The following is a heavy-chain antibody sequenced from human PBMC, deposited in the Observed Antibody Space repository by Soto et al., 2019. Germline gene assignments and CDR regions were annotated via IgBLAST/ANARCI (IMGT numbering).Heavy chain of an antibody. J-gene: IGHJ4*02. CDR1: GFTFSSYS. D-gene: IGHD6-19*01. Sequence: GGSLRLSCAASGFTFSSYSMNWVRQAPGKGLEWVSYISSSSSTIYYADSVKGRFTISRDNAKNSLYLQMNSLRDEDTAVYYCARVDDGSGWYSVGSVDYWGQGTLVTVSS. CDR2: ISSSSSTI. V-gene: IGHV3-48*02. CDR3: ARVDDGSGWYSVGSVDY.